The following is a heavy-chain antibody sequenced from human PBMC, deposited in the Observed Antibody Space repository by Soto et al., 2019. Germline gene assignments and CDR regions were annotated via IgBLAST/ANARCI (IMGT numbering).Heavy chain of an antibody. Sequence: SETLSLTCTVSGGSISSYYWSWIRQPPGKGLEWIGYIYYSGSTNYNPSLKSRVTISLDTSKNHFSLKLSSVTDAATAVYYCARHLIYCSGGSCYSEFLFDYWGQGTLVTVSS. D-gene: IGHD2-15*01. CDR3: ARHLIYCSGGSCYSEFLFDY. J-gene: IGHJ4*02. CDR1: GGSISSYY. V-gene: IGHV4-59*08. CDR2: IYYSGST.